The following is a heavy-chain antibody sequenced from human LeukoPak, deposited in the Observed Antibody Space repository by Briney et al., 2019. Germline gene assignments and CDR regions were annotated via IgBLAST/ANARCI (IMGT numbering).Heavy chain of an antibody. V-gene: IGHV3-21*01. CDR3: AREPRAPQQLVQGDAFDI. CDR2: ISSSSSYI. J-gene: IGHJ3*02. D-gene: IGHD6-13*01. Sequence: KTGGSLRLSCAASGFTFSSYSMNWVRQAPGKGLEWVLSISSSSSYIYYADSVKGRFTISRDNAKNSLYLQMNSLRAEDTAVYYCAREPRAPQQLVQGDAFDIWGQGTMVTVSS. CDR1: GFTFSSYS.